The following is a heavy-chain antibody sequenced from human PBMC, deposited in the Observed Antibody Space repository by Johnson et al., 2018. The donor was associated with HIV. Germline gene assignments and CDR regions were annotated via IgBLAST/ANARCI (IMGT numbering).Heavy chain of an antibody. D-gene: IGHD6-6*01. CDR3: AKETLVLGAFDI. J-gene: IGHJ3*02. Sequence: VQLVESGGGVVHPGRSLGLSCAASGFTFSSYPLHWVRQAPGKGLEWVAFISYDGIKTYYADSVKGRFTVSRDNSKNTLYLQMNSLRAEDTALYYCAKETLVLGAFDIWGQGTMVTVSS. V-gene: IGHV3-30*01. CDR2: ISYDGIKT. CDR1: GFTFSSYP.